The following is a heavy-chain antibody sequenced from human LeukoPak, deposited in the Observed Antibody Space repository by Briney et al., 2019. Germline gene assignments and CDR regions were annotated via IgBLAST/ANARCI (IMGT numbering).Heavy chain of an antibody. J-gene: IGHJ4*02. CDR2: INPDESEK. V-gene: IGHV3-7*03. CDR3: ARFRTVAGNPLDC. Sequence: GGSLRLSCAASGFTLSNYWMSWVRQAPGRGLEWVANINPDESEKYYEDSVKGRFTISRDNADNSLYLHMNTLRAEDTAVYYCARFRTVAGNPLDCWGQGTLVTVSS. D-gene: IGHD6-19*01. CDR1: GFTLSNYW.